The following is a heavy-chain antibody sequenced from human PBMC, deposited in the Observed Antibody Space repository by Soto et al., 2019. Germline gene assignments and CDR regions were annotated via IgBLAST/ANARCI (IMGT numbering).Heavy chain of an antibody. CDR1: GGTFSSYA. Sequence: VASVKVSCKASGGTFSSYAISWVRQAPGQGLEWMGGIIPIFGTANYAQKFQGRVTITADKSTSTAYMELSSLRSEDTAVYYCARRSGYCSGGSCYLGRFDPWGQGTLVTVSS. V-gene: IGHV1-69*06. D-gene: IGHD2-15*01. J-gene: IGHJ5*02. CDR3: ARRSGYCSGGSCYLGRFDP. CDR2: IIPIFGTA.